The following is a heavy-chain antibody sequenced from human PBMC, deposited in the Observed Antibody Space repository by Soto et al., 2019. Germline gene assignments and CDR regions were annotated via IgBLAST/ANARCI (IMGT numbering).Heavy chain of an antibody. D-gene: IGHD1-26*01. J-gene: IGHJ4*02. Sequence: ASVKVSCKASGDTFTAYAIHWVRQAPGQGLEWMGWIKGGIVHTEYSQNFQGRVTFTRDTSASTAYMELSSLRSEDTAVYYCARDDSGFSGSHYIDYFNYWGQGALVTVSS. CDR2: IKGGIVHT. CDR1: GDTFTAYA. CDR3: ARDDSGFSGSHYIDYFNY. V-gene: IGHV1-3*01.